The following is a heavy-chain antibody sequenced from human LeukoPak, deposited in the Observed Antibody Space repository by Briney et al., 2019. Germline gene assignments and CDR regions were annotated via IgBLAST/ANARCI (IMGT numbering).Heavy chain of an antibody. Sequence: GGSLRVSCAASGFTFSSYAMSWVRQAPGKGLEWVSAISGSGGSTYYADSVKGRFTISRDNSKNTLYLQMNSLRAEDTAVYYCARDHDSSGSFDYWGQGTLVTVSS. CDR2: ISGSGGST. V-gene: IGHV3-23*01. J-gene: IGHJ4*02. D-gene: IGHD3-22*01. CDR1: GFTFSSYA. CDR3: ARDHDSSGSFDY.